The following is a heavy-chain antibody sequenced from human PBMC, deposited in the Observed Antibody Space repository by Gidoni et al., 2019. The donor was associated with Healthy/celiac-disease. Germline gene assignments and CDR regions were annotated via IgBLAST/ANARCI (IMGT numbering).Heavy chain of an antibody. CDR2: ISSSSSYI. D-gene: IGHD6-13*01. V-gene: IGHV3-21*01. J-gene: IGHJ5*02. CDR1: GFTFSSYS. CDR3: ARGLQQLDWFDP. Sequence: EVQLVESGGGLVKPGGSLRLSCAASGFTFSSYSMNWVRQAPGKGLEWVSSISSSSSYIYYADSVKGRITISRDNAKNSLYLQMNSLRAEDTAVYYCARGLQQLDWFDPWGQGTLVTVSS.